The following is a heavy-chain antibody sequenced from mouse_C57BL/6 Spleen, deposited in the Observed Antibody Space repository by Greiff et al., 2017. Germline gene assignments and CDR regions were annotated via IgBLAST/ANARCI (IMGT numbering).Heavy chain of an antibody. V-gene: IGHV1-81*01. J-gene: IGHJ3*01. Sequence: VKLVESGAELARPGASVKLSCKASGYTFTSYGISWVKQSTGQGLEWIGEIYPRSGNTYYNEKFKGKATLTADKSSSTAYMELRSLTSEDSAVYFCARWSNYERDPWFAYWGQGTLVTVSA. CDR3: ARWSNYERDPWFAY. CDR2: IYPRSGNT. CDR1: GYTFTSYG. D-gene: IGHD2-5*01.